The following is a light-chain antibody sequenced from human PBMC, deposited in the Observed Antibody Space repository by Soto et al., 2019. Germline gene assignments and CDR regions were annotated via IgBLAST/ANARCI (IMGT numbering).Light chain of an antibody. J-gene: IGKJ1*01. Sequence: EIVMTQSPATLSVSPGERATLSCRASQSISSNLAWYQQKPGQSPRLLMSGASRRATGVPDRFSGSGSGTDFTLTISRLEPEDFAVYYCQQYGSSGTFGQGTNVDI. CDR3: QQYGSSGT. V-gene: IGKV3-20*01. CDR1: QSISSN. CDR2: GAS.